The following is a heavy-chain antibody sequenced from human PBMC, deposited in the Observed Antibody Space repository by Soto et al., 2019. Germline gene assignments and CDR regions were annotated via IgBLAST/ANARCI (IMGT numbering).Heavy chain of an antibody. CDR1: GFTFSSYG. D-gene: IGHD5-12*01. CDR2: ISYDGSNK. J-gene: IGHJ6*02. CDR3: ANVGYDLDYYYGMDV. V-gene: IGHV3-30*18. Sequence: QVQLVESGGGVVQPGRSLRLSCAASGFTFSSYGMHWVCQAPGKGLEWVAVISYDGSNKYYADSVKGRFTISRDNSKNTLYLQMNSLRAEDTAVYYCANVGYDLDYYYGMDVWGQGTTVTVSS.